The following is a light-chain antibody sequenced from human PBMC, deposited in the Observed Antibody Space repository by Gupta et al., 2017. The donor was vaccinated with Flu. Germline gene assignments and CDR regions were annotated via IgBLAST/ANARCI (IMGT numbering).Light chain of an antibody. V-gene: IGKV3-20*01. J-gene: IGKJ1*01. Sequence: EIVLTQSPGTLSLSPGGRATLSCRASPSVSSSYLAWYQQKLGQAPRLLIYGASSRATGIPDRFSGSGSATDFTLTISRLEPEDFAVYYCQQYGSSRTFGQGTKVEIK. CDR2: GAS. CDR3: QQYGSSRT. CDR1: PSVSSSY.